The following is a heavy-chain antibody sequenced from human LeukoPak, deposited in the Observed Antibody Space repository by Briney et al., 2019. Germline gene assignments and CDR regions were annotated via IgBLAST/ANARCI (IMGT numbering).Heavy chain of an antibody. J-gene: IGHJ5*02. CDR1: GGSFSGYY. V-gene: IGHV4-34*01. CDR3: ARGRLRAVAGKWFDP. Sequence: SETLSLTCAVYGGSFSGYYWSWIRQPPGKGLEWIGEINHSGSTNYNSSLKSRVTISVDTSKNQFSLKLSSVTAADTAVYYCARGRLRAVAGKWFDPWGQGTLVTVSS. CDR2: INHSGST. D-gene: IGHD6-19*01.